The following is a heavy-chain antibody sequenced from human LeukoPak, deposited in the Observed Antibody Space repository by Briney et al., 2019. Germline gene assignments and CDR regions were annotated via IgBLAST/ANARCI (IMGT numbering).Heavy chain of an antibody. V-gene: IGHV3-7*01. Sequence: GGSLRLSCAASGFIFSSYWMSWVRQAPGKGLEWVANIKKDGSEKYYVDSVRGRFTISRDNAKNSLYLQMNSLRAEDTAVYYCARAPYSSSWYNWFDPWGQGTLVTVSS. CDR1: GFIFSSYW. CDR3: ARAPYSSSWYNWFDP. CDR2: IKKDGSEK. D-gene: IGHD6-13*01. J-gene: IGHJ5*02.